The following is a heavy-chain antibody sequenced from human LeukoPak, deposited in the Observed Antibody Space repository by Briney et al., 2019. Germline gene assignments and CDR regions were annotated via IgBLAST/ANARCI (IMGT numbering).Heavy chain of an antibody. CDR1: GFTLSSYE. CDR3: ARLTVTSAY. J-gene: IGHJ4*02. D-gene: IGHD4-17*01. V-gene: IGHV3-48*03. Sequence: GGSLRLSCAASGFTLSSYEMNWVRQAPGKGLEWVSYISSSCSTIYYADSVKGRFTISKDNAKNSLYLQMNSLRAEDTAVYYCARLTVTSAYWGQGTLVTVSS. CDR2: ISSSCSTI.